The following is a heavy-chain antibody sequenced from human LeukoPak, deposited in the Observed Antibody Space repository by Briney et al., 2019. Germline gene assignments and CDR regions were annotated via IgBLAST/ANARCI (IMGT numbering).Heavy chain of an antibody. J-gene: IGHJ4*02. CDR3: ARSKYYFDY. V-gene: IGHV6-1*01. CDR2: TFYSSKWSN. CDR1: GDSVSSNSAA. Sequence: SQTLSLTCAISGDSVSSNSAAWHWIRQSPSRGLEWLGRTFYSSKWSNDYAVSVKSRTTINSDTSKNQFSLQLSSVTPEDTAVYFCARSKYYFDYWGQGTLVTVSS.